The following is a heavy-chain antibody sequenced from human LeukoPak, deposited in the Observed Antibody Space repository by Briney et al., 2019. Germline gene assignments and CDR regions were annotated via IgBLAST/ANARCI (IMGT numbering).Heavy chain of an antibody. CDR3: AKAGIYYYDSSGYYFDY. D-gene: IGHD3-22*01. CDR2: IIPILGIA. CDR1: GGTFSSYA. V-gene: IGHV1-69*04. Sequence: SVKVSCKASGGTFSSYAISWVRQAPGQGLEWMGRIIPILGIANYAQKFQGRVTITADKSTSTAYMELSSLRSEDTAVYYCAKAGIYYYDSSGYYFDYWGQGTLVTASS. J-gene: IGHJ4*02.